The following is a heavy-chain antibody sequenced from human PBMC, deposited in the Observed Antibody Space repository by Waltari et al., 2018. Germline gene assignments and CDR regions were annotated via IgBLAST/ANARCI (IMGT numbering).Heavy chain of an antibody. CDR2: IYYSGST. D-gene: IGHD2-2*01. CDR3: ARHPRVPAAKEYYMDV. V-gene: IGHV4-59*08. Sequence: QVQLQESGTGLVKPSETLSLPCTVSGGSISSYYWSWIRQPPGKGLEWSGYIYYSGSTNYTPSLKSRVTISVDTSKNQFSLKLSSVTAADTAVYYCARHPRVPAAKEYYMDVWGKGTTVTISS. CDR1: GGSISSYY. J-gene: IGHJ6*03.